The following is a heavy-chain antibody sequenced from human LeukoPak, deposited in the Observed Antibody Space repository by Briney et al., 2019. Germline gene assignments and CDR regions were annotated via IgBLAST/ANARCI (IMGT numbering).Heavy chain of an antibody. V-gene: IGHV3-9*01. CDR1: GFTFDDYA. J-gene: IGHJ4*02. CDR2: ISWNSGSI. CDR3: AKGSSSVGY. Sequence: PGGSLRLSCAASGFTFDDYAMHWVRQAPGKGLEWVSGISWNSGSIGYADSVKGRFTISRDNAKNSLYLQMNSLRAEDTAVYYCAKGSSSVGYWGQGTLVTVSS. D-gene: IGHD6-6*01.